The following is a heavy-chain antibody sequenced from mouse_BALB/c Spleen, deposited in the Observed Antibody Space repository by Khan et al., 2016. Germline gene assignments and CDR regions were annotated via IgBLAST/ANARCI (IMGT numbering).Heavy chain of an antibody. CDR3: ARGNSYYDYDY. D-gene: IGHD2-4*01. Sequence: QVQLQQPGAELARPGASVKLSCKASGYTFTSYWMQWVKQRPGQGLEWIGAIYPGDGDTRYTQKFKGKATLTAAKSSRTAYMQLSSLASDDSAVYYCARGNSYYDYDYWGQGTTLTVSS. J-gene: IGHJ2*01. CDR1: GYTFTSYW. V-gene: IGHV1-87*01. CDR2: IYPGDGDT.